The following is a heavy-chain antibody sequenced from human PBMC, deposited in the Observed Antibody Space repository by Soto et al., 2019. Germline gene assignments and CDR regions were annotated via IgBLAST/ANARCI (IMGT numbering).Heavy chain of an antibody. D-gene: IGHD1-7*01. Sequence: AAVKISCKASGGNFSSYAISWVRQAPGQGLEWMGGIIPIFGTANYAQKFQGRVTTTADESTSTAYMELSSLRSEDTAVYYCARKHNWNYGGYYYGMDVWGQGTTVTVSS. CDR3: ARKHNWNYGGYYYGMDV. CDR2: IIPIFGTA. CDR1: GGNFSSYA. V-gene: IGHV1-69*13. J-gene: IGHJ6*02.